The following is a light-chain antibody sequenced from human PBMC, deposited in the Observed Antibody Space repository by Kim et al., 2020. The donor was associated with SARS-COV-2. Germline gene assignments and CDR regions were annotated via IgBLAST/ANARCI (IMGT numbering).Light chain of an antibody. J-gene: IGKJ1*01. V-gene: IGKV1-5*03. CDR1: QSISTW. Sequence: DIQMTQSPSTLSASVGDRVTITCRASQSISTWLAWYQQKPGKAPKLLIYKGSSLESGVPSRFSGSGSGTDFTLTVSSLQPDDFATYYCQQYNSYPWTFGQGTKVDIK. CDR2: KGS. CDR3: QQYNSYPWT.